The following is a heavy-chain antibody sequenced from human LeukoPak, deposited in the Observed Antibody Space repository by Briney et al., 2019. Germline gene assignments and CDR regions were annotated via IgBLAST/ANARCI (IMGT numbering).Heavy chain of an antibody. CDR1: GFTVSSNY. CDR2: IYSGGYA. CDR3: ARNRGYYYYYMDV. J-gene: IGHJ6*03. V-gene: IGHV3-53*01. Sequence: PGRSLRLSCAASGFTVSSNYMSWVRQAPGKGLEWVSIIYSGGYAYYADSVKGRFTISRDNSKNTLYLQMNSLRAEDTAVYYCARNRGYYYYYMDVWAKGTTVTVSS.